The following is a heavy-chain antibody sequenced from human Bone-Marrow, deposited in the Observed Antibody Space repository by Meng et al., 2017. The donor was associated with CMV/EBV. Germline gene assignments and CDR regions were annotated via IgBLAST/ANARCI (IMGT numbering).Heavy chain of an antibody. CDR2: INSDGSST. CDR3: AREDGIAARISYYYGMDV. J-gene: IGHJ6*02. CDR1: GFNFSSDG. D-gene: IGHD6-6*01. Sequence: GESLKIYRAVSGFNFSSDGMHWVRQAPGKGLVWVSLINSDGSSTTYADSVKGRFNISRDNAKNTLYLQMNSLWAEDTAVYYCAREDGIAARISYYYGMDVWGQGTKVTVSS. V-gene: IGHV3-74*01.